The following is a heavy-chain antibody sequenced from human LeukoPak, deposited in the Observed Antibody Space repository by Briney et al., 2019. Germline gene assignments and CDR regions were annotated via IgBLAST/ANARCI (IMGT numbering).Heavy chain of an antibody. J-gene: IGHJ2*01. Sequence: PGGSLRLSCSASGFTFSNFALHWVRQAPGMGLEWVAAISYDGSSKYYADSVKGRFTISRDNSKNTLYLQMNSLRAEDTAVYSCARVGTMSLWYFDLWGRGTLVTVSS. CDR3: ARVGTMSLWYFDL. V-gene: IGHV3-30-3*01. CDR2: ISYDGSSK. D-gene: IGHD3-10*02. CDR1: GFTFSNFA.